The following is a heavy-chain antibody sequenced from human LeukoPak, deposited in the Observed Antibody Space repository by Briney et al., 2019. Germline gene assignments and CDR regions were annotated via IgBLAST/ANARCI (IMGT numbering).Heavy chain of an antibody. J-gene: IGHJ3*02. Sequence: PGGSLRLSCSASGFTFSSYAMHWVRQAPGKGLEYVSAISSNGGSTYYADSVKGRFTISRDNSKNTLYLQMSSLRAEDTAVYYCARESGGYVAFDIWGQGTMVTVSS. V-gene: IGHV3-64D*06. D-gene: IGHD5-12*01. CDR3: ARESGGYVAFDI. CDR2: ISSNGGST. CDR1: GFTFSSYA.